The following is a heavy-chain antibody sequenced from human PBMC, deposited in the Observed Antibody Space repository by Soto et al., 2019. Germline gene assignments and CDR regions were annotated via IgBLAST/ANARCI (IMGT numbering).Heavy chain of an antibody. CDR1: GFTFSSYA. J-gene: IGHJ4*02. D-gene: IGHD3-22*01. Sequence: GGSLRLSCAASGFTFSSYAMSWVRQAPGKGLEWVSAISGSGGSTYYADSVKGRFTISRDKSKNTLYLQMNSLRAEDTAVYYCAKDYSPSYYYDSSGYYADYWGQGTLVTVSS. CDR3: AKDYSPSYYYDSSGYYADY. V-gene: IGHV3-23*01. CDR2: ISGSGGST.